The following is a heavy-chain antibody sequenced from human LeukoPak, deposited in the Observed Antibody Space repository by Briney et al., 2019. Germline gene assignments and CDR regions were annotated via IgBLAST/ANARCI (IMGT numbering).Heavy chain of an antibody. Sequence: PGGSLRLSCAASGFTFSTYAMHWVRQAPGKGLEWVAVISSDGSNNYYADSVKGRFTISRDNSKNTLYLQMNSLRAEDTAVYFCARDYRDYFAAFDIWGQGTMVTVSS. D-gene: IGHD4-17*01. J-gene: IGHJ3*02. CDR3: ARDYRDYFAAFDI. CDR1: GFTFSTYA. CDR2: ISSDGSNN. V-gene: IGHV3-30-3*01.